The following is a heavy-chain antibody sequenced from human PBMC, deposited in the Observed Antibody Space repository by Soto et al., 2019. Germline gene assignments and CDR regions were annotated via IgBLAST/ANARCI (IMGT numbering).Heavy chain of an antibody. CDR2: ISPKSGDT. J-gene: IGHJ4*02. V-gene: IGHV1-2*02. Sequence: QVQLVQSGAEVKKPGASVKVSCEASGYTFIDYYMHWVRQAPGQGFEWRGRISPKSGDTNYAQKFQGRVTMTWDTSLNPAYMKLSSLKSEDTAVYYCARPPGYISDWYYFDLWGQGTLVTVSS. CDR3: ARPPGYISDWYYFDL. CDR1: GYTFIDYY. D-gene: IGHD6-19*01.